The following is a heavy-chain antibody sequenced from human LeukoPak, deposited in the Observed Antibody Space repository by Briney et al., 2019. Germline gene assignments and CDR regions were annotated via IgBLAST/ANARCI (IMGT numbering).Heavy chain of an antibody. CDR3: ARDEAGAAIPPP. Sequence: SVKVSCNASGLTFISYAISWVRQAPGQGLEWMGGIIPIFGTANYGQKVQGRVKITADESTSTAYMELSSLRSEDTAVYYCARDEAGAAIPPPWGQGTLVTVSS. CDR1: GLTFISYA. J-gene: IGHJ4*02. D-gene: IGHD2-21*01. V-gene: IGHV1-69*13. CDR2: IIPIFGTA.